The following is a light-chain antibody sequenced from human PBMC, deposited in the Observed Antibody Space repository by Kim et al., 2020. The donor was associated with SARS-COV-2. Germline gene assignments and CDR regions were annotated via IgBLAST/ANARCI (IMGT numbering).Light chain of an antibody. V-gene: IGKV1-33*01. CDR3: QQYLNFLT. CDR1: QDINKY. CDR2: DAS. Sequence: AASVGDRVTITCQASQDINKYLNWYQQKPGKAPKLLIYDASNLEPGVPSGFSGSGSGTDFIFTIASLQPEDIATYYCQQYLNFLTFGGGTKVDIK. J-gene: IGKJ4*01.